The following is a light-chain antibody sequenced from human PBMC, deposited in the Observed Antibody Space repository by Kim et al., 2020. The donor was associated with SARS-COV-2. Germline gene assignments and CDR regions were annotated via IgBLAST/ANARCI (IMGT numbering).Light chain of an antibody. CDR1: SSDVGAYNY. V-gene: IGLV2-11*01. CDR2: DVS. CDR3: CSYTGTYRWV. J-gene: IGLJ3*02. Sequence: QSALTQPRSVSGSPGQSVTISCTGTSSDVGAYNYVSWYQLHPGKVPKLIIYDVSERPSGVPDRFSGSKSGDTASLTISGLQAEDEADYYCCSYTGTYRWVFGGGTQLTVL.